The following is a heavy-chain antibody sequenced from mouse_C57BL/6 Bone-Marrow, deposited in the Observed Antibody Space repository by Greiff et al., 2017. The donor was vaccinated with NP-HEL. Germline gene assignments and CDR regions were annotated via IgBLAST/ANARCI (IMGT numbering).Heavy chain of an antibody. CDR2: IDPENGDT. J-gene: IGHJ2*01. CDR3: TTVITTVY. V-gene: IGHV14-4*01. CDR1: GFNIKDDY. Sequence: VQLQQSGAELVRPGASVKLSCTASGFNIKDDYMHWVKQRPEQGLEWIGWIDPENGDTEYASKFQGKATITADTSSNTAYLQLSSLTSEDTGVYYCTTVITTVYWGQGTTLTVSS. D-gene: IGHD1-1*01.